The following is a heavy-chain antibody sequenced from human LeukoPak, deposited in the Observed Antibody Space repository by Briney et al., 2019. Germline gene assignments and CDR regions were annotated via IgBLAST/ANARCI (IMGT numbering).Heavy chain of an antibody. CDR1: GFTFSNAW. V-gene: IGHV3-15*01. Sequence: GGSLILSCAASGFTFSNAWMSWVRQAPGKGLEWVGRIKSRTDGGTTDYAAPVKGRFTISRDDSKNTLYLQMNSLKTEDTAVYYCTTDHQSWIQLWLRYWGQGTLVTVSS. CDR2: IKSRTDGGTT. CDR3: TTDHQSWIQLWLRY. D-gene: IGHD5-18*01. J-gene: IGHJ4*02.